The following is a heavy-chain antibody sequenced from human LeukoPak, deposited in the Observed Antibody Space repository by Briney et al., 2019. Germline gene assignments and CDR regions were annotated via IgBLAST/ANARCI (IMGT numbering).Heavy chain of an antibody. CDR2: INGDGTST. D-gene: IGHD4-17*01. V-gene: IGHV3-74*03. Sequence: GRSLRLSCAASGFTFSTYWMHCVRQAPGKGLLWVSRINGDGTSTKYADSVKGRFTISRDNARHTLYLQMNSLRAEDTAVNYCARASTTVPNLLDYWGQGTLVTVSS. CDR3: ARASTTVPNLLDY. J-gene: IGHJ4*02. CDR1: GFTFSTYW.